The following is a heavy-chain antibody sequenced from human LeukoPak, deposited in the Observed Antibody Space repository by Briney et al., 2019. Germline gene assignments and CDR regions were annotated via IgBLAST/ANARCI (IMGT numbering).Heavy chain of an antibody. CDR3: ARRSLAAAGTYY. J-gene: IGHJ4*02. D-gene: IGHD6-13*01. CDR2: ISAYNGNT. Sequence: ASVKVSCKXSGYTFTSNGISWVRQSPGQGLEWMGWISAYNGNTNYAQKLQGRVTMTTDTSTSTAYMELRSLRSDDTAVYYCARRSLAAAGTYYWGQGTLVTVSS. CDR1: GYTFTSNG. V-gene: IGHV1-18*01.